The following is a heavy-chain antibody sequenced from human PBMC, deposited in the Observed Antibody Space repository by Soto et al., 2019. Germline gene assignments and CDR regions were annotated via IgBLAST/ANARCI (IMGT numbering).Heavy chain of an antibody. J-gene: IGHJ4*02. D-gene: IGHD3-16*02. CDR1: GGSFSGYY. Sequence: PSETLSLTCAVYGGSFSGYYWSWIRQPPGKGLEWTGEINHSGSTNYNPSLKSRVTISVDTSKNQFSLKLSSVTAADTAVYYCARAYFYYDYIWGSYRSYYFDYWGQGTLVTVSS. CDR3: ARAYFYYDYIWGSYRSYYFDY. CDR2: INHSGST. V-gene: IGHV4-34*01.